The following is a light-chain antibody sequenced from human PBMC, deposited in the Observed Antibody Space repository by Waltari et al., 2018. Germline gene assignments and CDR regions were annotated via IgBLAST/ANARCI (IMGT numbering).Light chain of an antibody. J-gene: IGLJ3*02. V-gene: IGLV1-40*01. CDR2: GVY. Sequence: QSVLTQPPSVSGAPGQRVTISCAGSSSNIGAEYDVNWYKQVPGRAPTLLIFGVYARPPAVPDRISGSKSGTSASLAITGLQAEDEADYYCQSYDTRLSGSVFGGGTRLTVL. CDR3: QSYDTRLSGSV. CDR1: SSNIGAEYD.